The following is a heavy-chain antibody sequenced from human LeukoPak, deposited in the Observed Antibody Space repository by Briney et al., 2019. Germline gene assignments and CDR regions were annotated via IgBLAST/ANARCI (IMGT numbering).Heavy chain of an antibody. CDR3: ARHLSSGIAAAGTRRRYFDY. V-gene: IGHV3-33*01. D-gene: IGHD6-13*01. J-gene: IGHJ4*02. CDR1: GFTFSSYG. CDR2: IWYDGSNK. Sequence: GGSLRLSCAASGFTFSSYGMHWVRQAPGKGLEWVAVIWYDGSNKYYADSVKGRFTISRDNSKNTLYLQMNSLRAEDTAVYYCARHLSSGIAAAGTRRRYFDYWGQGTLVTVSP.